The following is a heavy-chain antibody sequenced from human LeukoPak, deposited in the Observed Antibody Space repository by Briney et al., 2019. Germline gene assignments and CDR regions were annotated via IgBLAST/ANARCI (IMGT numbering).Heavy chain of an antibody. CDR2: IIPILGIA. D-gene: IGHD3-10*01. CDR1: GGTFSSYA. V-gene: IGHV1-69*04. Sequence: ASVKVSCKASGGTFSSYAISWVRQAPGQGLEWMGRIIPILGIANYAQKFQGRVTITADKSTSTAYMELSSLRSDDTAVYHCARGSYYDYWGQGTLVTVSS. CDR3: ARGSYYDY. J-gene: IGHJ4*02.